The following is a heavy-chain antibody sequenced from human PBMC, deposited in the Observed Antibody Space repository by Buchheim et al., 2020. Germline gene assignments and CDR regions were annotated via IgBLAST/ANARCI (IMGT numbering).Heavy chain of an antibody. CDR2: IWYDETNK. Sequence: QVQLVESGGGVVQPGRSLRLSCAASGFTFSSYGMHWVRQAPGKGLEWVAVIWYDETNKYYVDSVKGRFTISRDNSKNTLHLQMNGLRAEDTAVYYCARGHLYSFIDYWGQGT. J-gene: IGHJ4*02. CDR1: GFTFSSYG. D-gene: IGHD5-18*01. V-gene: IGHV3-33*01. CDR3: ARGHLYSFIDY.